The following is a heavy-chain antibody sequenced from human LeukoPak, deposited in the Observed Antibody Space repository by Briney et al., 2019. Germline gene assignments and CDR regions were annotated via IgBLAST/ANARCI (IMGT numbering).Heavy chain of an antibody. V-gene: IGHV1-2*02. CDR1: GYTFTGYY. J-gene: IGHJ4*02. D-gene: IGHD2-15*01. Sequence: ASVKVSCKASGYTFTGYYMHWVRQAPGQGLEWMGWINPNSGGTNYAQKFQGRVTMTRDTSISTAYMELSRLRSDDTAVYYCARGYCSGGSCSRWYYFDYWGQGTLVTVSS. CDR3: ARGYCSGGSCSRWYYFDY. CDR2: INPNSGGT.